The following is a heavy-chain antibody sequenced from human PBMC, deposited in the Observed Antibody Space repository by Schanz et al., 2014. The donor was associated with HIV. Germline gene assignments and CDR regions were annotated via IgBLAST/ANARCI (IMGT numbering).Heavy chain of an antibody. CDR3: AKRRDSGYAYFDY. Sequence: QVQLVESGGGLVKPGGSLRLSCAASGFSFSDYYMSWIRQAAGKGLEWVAVISYDGSNKNYADSVKGRFTISRDNSKNTLYLQMNRLRAEDTAVYYCAKRRDSGYAYFDYWGQGTLVTVSS. CDR2: ISYDGSNK. J-gene: IGHJ4*02. V-gene: IGHV3-30-3*01. CDR1: GFSFSDYY. D-gene: IGHD1-1*01.